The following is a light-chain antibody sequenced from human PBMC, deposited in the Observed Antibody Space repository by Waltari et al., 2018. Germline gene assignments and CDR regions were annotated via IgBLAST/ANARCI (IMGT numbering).Light chain of an antibody. J-gene: IGLJ2*01. CDR2: RNN. Sequence: QAGLTQPPSVSKGLRQTATLTCTGNNNHVGNQGAAWLQQDQGHPPKLLSYRNNNRPSGISERFSASRSGNTASLTITGLQPEDEADYYCSAWDSSLSAWVFGGGTRLTVL. CDR3: SAWDSSLSAWV. V-gene: IGLV10-54*04. CDR1: NNHVGNQG.